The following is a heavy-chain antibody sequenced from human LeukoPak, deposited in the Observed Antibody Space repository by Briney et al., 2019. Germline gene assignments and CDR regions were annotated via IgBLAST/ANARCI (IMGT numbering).Heavy chain of an antibody. CDR2: ISSGSSYI. D-gene: IGHD6-13*01. J-gene: IGHJ4*02. V-gene: IGHV3-21*01. Sequence: GGSLRLSCAASGFTFSSYSMNWVRQAPGKGLEWVSSISSGSSYIYYADSVKGRFTISRDNAKNSLYLQMNSLRAEDTAVYYCARDPWQQLVGIFDYWGQGTLVTVSS. CDR3: ARDPWQQLVGIFDY. CDR1: GFTFSSYS.